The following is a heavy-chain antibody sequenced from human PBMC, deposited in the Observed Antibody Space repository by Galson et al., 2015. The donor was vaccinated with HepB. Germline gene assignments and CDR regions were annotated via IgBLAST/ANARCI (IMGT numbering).Heavy chain of an antibody. Sequence: SLRLSCAASGFTFSSYGMHWVRQAPGKGLEWVAFIRYDGSNKYYADSVKGRFTISRDNSKNTLYLPMNSLRAEDTAVYYCAKDQHGDYDRYFDYWGQGTLVTVSS. J-gene: IGHJ4*02. V-gene: IGHV3-30*02. CDR2: IRYDGSNK. CDR3: AKDQHGDYDRYFDY. CDR1: GFTFSSYG. D-gene: IGHD4-17*01.